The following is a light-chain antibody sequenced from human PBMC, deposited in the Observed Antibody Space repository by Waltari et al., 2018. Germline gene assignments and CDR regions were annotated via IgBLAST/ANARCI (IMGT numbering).Light chain of an antibody. J-gene: IGLJ3*02. Sequence: QSVLTQPPSASGTPGQRVTIPCSGSGPNIGTNSVNWYQQFPGAAPKLLLFNNNQRPSGVPDRFSGSKSGTSASLAISGLQSEDEAHYYCAAWDGSLSGLVFGGGTKLTVL. CDR1: GPNIGTNS. V-gene: IGLV1-44*01. CDR2: NNN. CDR3: AAWDGSLSGLV.